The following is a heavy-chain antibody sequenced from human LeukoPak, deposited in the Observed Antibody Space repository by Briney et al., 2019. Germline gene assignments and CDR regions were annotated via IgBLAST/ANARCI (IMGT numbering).Heavy chain of an antibody. J-gene: IGHJ5*02. D-gene: IGHD3-22*01. Sequence: SETLSLTCAVYGGSFSGYYWSWIRQPPGKGLEWIGEINHSGSTNYNPSLKSRVTISVDTSKNQFSLKLSSVTAADTAVYYCARLDYYDSSGSPYNWFDTWGQGTLVTVSS. CDR3: ARLDYYDSSGSPYNWFDT. CDR2: INHSGST. V-gene: IGHV4-34*01. CDR1: GGSFSGYY.